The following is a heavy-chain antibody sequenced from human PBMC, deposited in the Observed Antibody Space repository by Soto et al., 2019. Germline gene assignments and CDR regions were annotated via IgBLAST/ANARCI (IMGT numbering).Heavy chain of an antibody. CDR1: GGTFSSYA. CDR3: ARDGVDTAMVTSALYV. Sequence: GASVKVSCKASGGTFSSYAISWVRQAPGQGLEWMGGIIPIFGTANYAQKFQGRVTITADESTSTAYMELSSLRSEDTAVYYCARDGVDTAMVTSALYVWGQGTTVTVSS. V-gene: IGHV1-69*13. J-gene: IGHJ6*02. CDR2: IIPIFGTA. D-gene: IGHD5-18*01.